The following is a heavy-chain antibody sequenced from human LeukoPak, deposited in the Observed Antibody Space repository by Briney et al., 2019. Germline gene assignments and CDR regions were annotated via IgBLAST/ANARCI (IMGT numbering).Heavy chain of an antibody. CDR2: ISSSSSTI. Sequence: GGSLRLSCAASGFTFSSYSMNWVRQAPGKGLEWVSYISSSSSTIYYADSVKGRFIISRDNAKNSLYLQMNSLRAEDTAVYYCARDGLSDYYDSSGIDYWGQGTLVTVS. V-gene: IGHV3-48*01. D-gene: IGHD3-22*01. J-gene: IGHJ4*02. CDR1: GFTFSSYS. CDR3: ARDGLSDYYDSSGIDY.